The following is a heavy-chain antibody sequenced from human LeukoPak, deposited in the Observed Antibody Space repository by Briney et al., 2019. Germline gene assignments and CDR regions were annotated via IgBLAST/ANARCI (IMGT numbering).Heavy chain of an antibody. CDR1: GFTFSSYA. D-gene: IGHD3-3*01. CDR2: ISGSGGST. CDR3: ARGSNYDFWSGRGNWFDP. V-gene: IGHV3-23*01. Sequence: PGGSLRLSCAASGFTFSSYAMSWVRQAPGKGLEWVSAISGSGGSTYYADSVKGRFTISRDNSKNTLYLQMNSLRAEDTAVYYCARGSNYDFWSGRGNWFDPWGQGTLVTVSS. J-gene: IGHJ5*02.